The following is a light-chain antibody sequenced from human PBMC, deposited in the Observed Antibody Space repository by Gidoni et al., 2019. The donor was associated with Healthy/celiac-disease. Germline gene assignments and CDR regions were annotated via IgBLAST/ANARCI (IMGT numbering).Light chain of an antibody. V-gene: IGLV3-25*03. Sequence: SYELTQPPSVSVSPGQTARITCSGDALPKHYAYWYQQKPGQAPVLVIYKDSERPSGIPERFSGSSSGTTVTLTISGVQAEDEADYYCQSADSSGTYEVVFGGGTKLTVL. CDR2: KDS. CDR1: ALPKHY. J-gene: IGLJ2*01. CDR3: QSADSSGTYEVV.